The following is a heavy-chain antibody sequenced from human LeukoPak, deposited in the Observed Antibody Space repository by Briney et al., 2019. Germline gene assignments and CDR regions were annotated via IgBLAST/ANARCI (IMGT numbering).Heavy chain of an antibody. CDR2: IYSSGST. J-gene: IGHJ4*02. V-gene: IGHV3-53*01. D-gene: IGHD3-10*01. CDR3: ANLPRGDY. CDR1: GITVSSNC. Sequence: GGSLRLSCAASGITVSSNCMTWVRQAPGKGLEWVSIIYSSGSTYYADSLKGRFTISRDNSKNTVYLQMSSLRVEDTAVYYCANLPRGDYWGQGTLVTVSS.